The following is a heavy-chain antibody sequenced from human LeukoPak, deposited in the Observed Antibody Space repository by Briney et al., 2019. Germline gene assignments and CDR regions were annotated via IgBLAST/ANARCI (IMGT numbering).Heavy chain of an antibody. CDR2: ISGTGGNT. J-gene: IGHJ3*02. V-gene: IGHV3-23*01. CDR1: GFTFSNFA. CDR3: AKTGGYYDTSDLYRPDVFDI. Sequence: GGSLRLSRAASGFTFSNFAMSWVRQAPGKELEWVSAISGTGGNTFYTDSVTGRFTISRDSSKNTLYVQMNSLRAEDTAVYYCAKTGGYYDTSDLYRPDVFDIWGQGTVVTVSS. D-gene: IGHD3-22*01.